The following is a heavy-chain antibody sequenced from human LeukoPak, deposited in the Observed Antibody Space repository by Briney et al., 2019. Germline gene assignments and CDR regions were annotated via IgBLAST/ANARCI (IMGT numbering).Heavy chain of an antibody. CDR2: IRQDGSQK. V-gene: IGHV3-7*01. Sequence: GGSLRLSCAASGFTFSSYWMSWVRQAPGKGLEWVATIRQDGSQKYYVDSVKGRFTISRDNAKNSLYLQMNSLRAEDTAVYYCAREGGSVTSEVDFDYWGQGTLVTVSS. D-gene: IGHD4-17*01. CDR3: AREGGSVTSEVDFDY. J-gene: IGHJ4*02. CDR1: GFTFSSYW.